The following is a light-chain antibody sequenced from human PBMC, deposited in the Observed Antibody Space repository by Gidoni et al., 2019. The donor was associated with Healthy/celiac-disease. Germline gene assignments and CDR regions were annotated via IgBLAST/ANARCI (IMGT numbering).Light chain of an antibody. CDR3: QQYNSYSPYS. CDR2: KAS. Sequence: DIQMTQSPITLSASVGDRVTITCRASQSISSWLAWYKQKPGKAPKLLIYKASSLESGVPSRFSGSGSGTEFTLTISSLQPDDFATYYYQQYNSYSPYSFGQGTKLEIK. CDR1: QSISSW. V-gene: IGKV1-5*03. J-gene: IGKJ2*03.